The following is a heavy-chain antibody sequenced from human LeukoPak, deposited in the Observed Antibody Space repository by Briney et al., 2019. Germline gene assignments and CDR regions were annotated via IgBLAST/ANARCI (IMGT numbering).Heavy chain of an antibody. D-gene: IGHD1-1*01. CDR2: ISSSSATI. CDR3: AREKLERRGAQLWCDP. CDR1: GFTFSSYS. V-gene: IGHV3-48*02. J-gene: IGHJ5*02. Sequence: GGSLRLSCAASGFTFSSYSMNWVRQAPGKGLEWVSYISSSSATIYYADSVKGRFTISRDNAKKTLYLQLSSLRDEDTAVYYCAREKLERRGAQLWCDPWGQGTVVTVPS.